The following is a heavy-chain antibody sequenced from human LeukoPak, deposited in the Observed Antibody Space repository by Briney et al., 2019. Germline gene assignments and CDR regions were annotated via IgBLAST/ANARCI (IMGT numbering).Heavy chain of an antibody. J-gene: IGHJ3*02. V-gene: IGHV4-4*07. D-gene: IGHD2-15*01. CDR3: ARGDYCSGGSCYSRAFDI. CDR1: GGSISSYY. CDR2: IYTSGST. Sequence: SETLSLTCTVSGGSISSYYWSWIRQPAGKGLEWIGRIYTSGSTNYNPSLKSRVTMSIDASRNQFSLKLSSVTAEDTAVYYCARGDYCSGGSCYSRAFDIWGQGTMVIVSS.